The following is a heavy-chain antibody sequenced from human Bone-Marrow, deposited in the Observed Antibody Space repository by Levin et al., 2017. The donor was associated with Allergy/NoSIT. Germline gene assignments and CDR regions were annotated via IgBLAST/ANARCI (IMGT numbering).Heavy chain of an antibody. Sequence: SETLSLTCVVSGGSITTTDWWKWVRQPPGRGLEWVGEINQSGTSNSNPSLRARVTFSIDRSKNQFSLNLNSVTAADTAVYYCVGSTTRGDYHVDVWGKGATVTVSS. CDR2: INQSGTS. D-gene: IGHD4-17*01. J-gene: IGHJ6*04. CDR3: VGSTTRGDYHVDV. CDR1: GGSITTTDW. V-gene: IGHV4/OR15-8*01.